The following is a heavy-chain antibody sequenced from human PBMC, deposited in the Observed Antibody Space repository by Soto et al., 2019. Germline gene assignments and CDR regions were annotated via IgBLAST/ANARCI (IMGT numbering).Heavy chain of an antibody. Sequence: SETLSLTCTVSGVSISSYYWSWIRQPPGKGLEWIGYIYYSGSTNYNPSLKSRVTISVDTSKNQFSLKLISVTAADTAKYFCGREGNLGRWLQPLDFWGQGTLVTVSS. CDR3: GREGNLGRWLQPLDF. D-gene: IGHD5-12*01. CDR2: IYYSGST. V-gene: IGHV4-59*01. J-gene: IGHJ4*02. CDR1: GVSISSYY.